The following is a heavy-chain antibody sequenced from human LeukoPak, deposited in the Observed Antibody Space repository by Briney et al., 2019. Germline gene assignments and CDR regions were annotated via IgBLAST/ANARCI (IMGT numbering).Heavy chain of an antibody. CDR2: IKSKTDGGTT. CDR1: GFTFINAW. CDR3: TTEDYDYVWGSYRLFDY. Sequence: PGRSLRLSWAAFGFTFINAWMGSVREAPRKGVEWVGRIKSKTDGGTTDYAAPVKGRFTISRDDSNTTLYLQMTSLKTEDTAVYYCTTEDYDYVWGSYRLFDYWGQGTLVTVSS. V-gene: IGHV3-15*01. D-gene: IGHD3-16*02. J-gene: IGHJ4*02.